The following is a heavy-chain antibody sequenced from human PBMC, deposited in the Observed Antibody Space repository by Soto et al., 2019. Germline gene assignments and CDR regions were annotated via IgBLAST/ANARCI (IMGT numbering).Heavy chain of an antibody. CDR3: ARGAATVTPGWFDP. V-gene: IGHV4-38-2*01. CDR1: GYSISSGYY. CDR2: IYHSGST. Sequence: ETLSLTCAVSGYSISSGYYWGWIRQTPGKGLEWIASIYHSGSTYYNPSLKSRVTISVDTSKNQFSLKLTSVTAADTAVYYCARGAATVTPGWFDPWGQGIMVTVSS. D-gene: IGHD4-17*01. J-gene: IGHJ5*02.